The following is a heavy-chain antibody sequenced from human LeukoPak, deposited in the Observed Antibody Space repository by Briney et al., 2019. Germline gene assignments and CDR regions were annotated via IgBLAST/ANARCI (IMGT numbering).Heavy chain of an antibody. CDR1: GGSITSGGYY. CDR2: IHYSGST. D-gene: IGHD4-23*01. CDR3: ARELGGGNYETLLY. J-gene: IGHJ4*02. V-gene: IGHV4-31*03. Sequence: SETLSLTCTVSGGSITSGGYYWSWIRQHPGKGLEWIGYIHYSGSTYYNPSLKSRVTISVDTSKNQFSLKLSYVTAADTAVYYCARELGGGNYETLLYWGQGTLVTVSS.